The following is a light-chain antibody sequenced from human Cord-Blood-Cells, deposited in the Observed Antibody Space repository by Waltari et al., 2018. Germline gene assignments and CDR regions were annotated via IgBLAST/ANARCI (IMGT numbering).Light chain of an antibody. Sequence: QSALTQPASVSGSPGQSITIPCPGTSSAVGSYNLFSWYPQHPGKAPKLMIYEVSKRPSGVSNRFSGSKSGNTASLTISGLQAEDEADYYCCSYAGSSTVVFGGGTKLTVL. CDR1: SSAVGSYNL. V-gene: IGLV2-23*02. CDR3: CSYAGSSTVV. CDR2: EVS. J-gene: IGLJ2*01.